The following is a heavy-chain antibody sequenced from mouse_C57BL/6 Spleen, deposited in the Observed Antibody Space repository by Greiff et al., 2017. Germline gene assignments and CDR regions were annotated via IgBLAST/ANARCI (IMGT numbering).Heavy chain of an antibody. V-gene: IGHV1-80*01. CDR1: GYAFSSSW. Sequence: VKVVASGAELVKPGASVKISCKASGYAFSSSWMNWVQQRPGKGLAGIGQIYPGDGDTNYNGKFKGKATLTADKSSSTAYMQLSSLTSEDSAVYFCARREDYSPWFAYWGQGTLVTVSA. D-gene: IGHD2-12*01. CDR3: ARREDYSPWFAY. J-gene: IGHJ3*01. CDR2: IYPGDGDT.